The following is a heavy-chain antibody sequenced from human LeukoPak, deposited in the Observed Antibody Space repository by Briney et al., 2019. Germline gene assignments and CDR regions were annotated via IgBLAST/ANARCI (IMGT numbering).Heavy chain of an antibody. CDR1: GFTFSSYI. CDR3: ARDKGYYYDSSGTFDY. D-gene: IGHD3-22*01. CDR2: ISSSGSTI. V-gene: IGHV3-48*04. Sequence: GGSLRLSCAASGFTFSSYIMNWVRQAPGKGLEWVSYISSSGSTIYYADSVKGRFTISRDNAKNSLYLQMNSLRAEDTAVYYCARDKGYYYDSSGTFDYWGQGTLVTVSS. J-gene: IGHJ4*02.